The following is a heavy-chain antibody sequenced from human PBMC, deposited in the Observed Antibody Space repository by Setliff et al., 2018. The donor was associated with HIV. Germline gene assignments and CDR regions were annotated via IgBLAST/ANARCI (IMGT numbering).Heavy chain of an antibody. D-gene: IGHD5-12*01. V-gene: IGHV4-39*01. Sequence: PSETLSLTCTVSGGSISNSRYYWSWIRQPPGKGLEWIGSIYYSGSTYYNPSLKSRVTISVDTSKNQFSLELSSVTAADAAVYFCAKSSPSIGYISDHWGQGTLVTVSS. CDR1: GGSISNSRYY. CDR2: IYYSGST. J-gene: IGHJ4*02. CDR3: AKSSPSIGYISDH.